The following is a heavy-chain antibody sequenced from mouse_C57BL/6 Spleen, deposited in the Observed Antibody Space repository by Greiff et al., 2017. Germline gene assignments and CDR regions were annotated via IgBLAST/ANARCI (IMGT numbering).Heavy chain of an antibody. Sequence: EVHLVESGGGLVKPGGSLKLSCAASGFTFSSYAMSWVRQTPEKRLEWVATISDGGSYTYYPDNVKGRFTISRDNAKNNLYLQMSHLKSEDTAMYYCARGLGLFDYWGQGTTLTVSS. D-gene: IGHD4-1*01. J-gene: IGHJ2*01. CDR2: ISDGGSYT. V-gene: IGHV5-4*01. CDR1: GFTFSSYA. CDR3: ARGLGLFDY.